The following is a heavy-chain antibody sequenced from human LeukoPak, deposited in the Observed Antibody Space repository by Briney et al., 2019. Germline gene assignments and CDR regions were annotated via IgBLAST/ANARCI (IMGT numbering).Heavy chain of an antibody. CDR2: ISGGGVTT. V-gene: IGHV3-23*01. CDR1: GFTFGGYA. Sequence: GGSLRLSCPPSGFTFGGYALSWFAQPPGKGLEWVSTISGGGVTTYYADSVKGRLTISRDNSKNTVSLQMNSLRDDDTAVYFCARESPVAAVGRSWFDPWGQGTLVTVSS. CDR3: ARESPVAAVGRSWFDP. D-gene: IGHD6-13*01. J-gene: IGHJ5*02.